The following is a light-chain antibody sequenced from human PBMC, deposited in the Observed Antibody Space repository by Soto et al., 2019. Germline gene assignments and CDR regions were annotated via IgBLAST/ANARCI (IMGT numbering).Light chain of an antibody. J-gene: IGLJ1*01. CDR2: DVS. CDR3: CSYAGSYTLYV. Sequence: QSALTQPRSVSGSPGQSVTISYTGTSSDVGGYNYVSWYQQHPGKAPKLMIYDVSKRPSGFPDRFSGSKSGNTASLTISGLQAEDEADYYCCSYAGSYTLYVFGTGTKLTVL. V-gene: IGLV2-11*01. CDR1: SSDVGGYNY.